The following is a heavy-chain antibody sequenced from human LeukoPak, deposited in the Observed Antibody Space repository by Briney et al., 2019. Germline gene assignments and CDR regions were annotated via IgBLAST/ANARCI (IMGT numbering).Heavy chain of an antibody. CDR1: GGSIRSYY. Sequence: SETLSLTCTVSGGSIRSYYWSWIRQPPGKGLEWIGYIYYSGSTNYNPSLKSRVTISVDTSKNQFSLKLSSVTAADTAVYYCARGGLPRDYYYYGMDVWGQGTTVTVSS. V-gene: IGHV4-59*01. J-gene: IGHJ6*02. CDR2: IYYSGST. CDR3: ARGGLPRDYYYYGMDV. D-gene: IGHD3-16*01.